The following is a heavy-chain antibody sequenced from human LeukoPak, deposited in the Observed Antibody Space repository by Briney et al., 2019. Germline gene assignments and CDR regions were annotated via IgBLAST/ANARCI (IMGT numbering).Heavy chain of an antibody. CDR2: ISSSSSYI. V-gene: IGHV3-21*01. Sequence: GGSLRLSCAASGFTFSSYSMNWVRQAPGKGLEWVSSISSSSSYIYYADSVKGRFTIPRDNAKNSLYLQMNSLRAEDTAVYYCARWGLDCTNGVCYRYFDYWGQGTLVTVSS. J-gene: IGHJ4*02. CDR1: GFTFSSYS. D-gene: IGHD2-8*01. CDR3: ARWGLDCTNGVCYRYFDY.